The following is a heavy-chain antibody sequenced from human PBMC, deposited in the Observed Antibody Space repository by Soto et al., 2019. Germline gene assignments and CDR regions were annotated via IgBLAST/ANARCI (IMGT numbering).Heavy chain of an antibody. D-gene: IGHD2-21*02. Sequence: XSVKVSCKASGYTFTNFGISLLRHAPGQGLEWMGWISAYNGNTNYAQKFQGRVTITRDTSASTAYMELSSMRSEDTAVYYCARAWVVVTAPDYWGQGTLVTVSS. J-gene: IGHJ4*02. CDR2: ISAYNGNT. V-gene: IGHV1-18*01. CDR1: GYTFTNFG. CDR3: ARAWVVVTAPDY.